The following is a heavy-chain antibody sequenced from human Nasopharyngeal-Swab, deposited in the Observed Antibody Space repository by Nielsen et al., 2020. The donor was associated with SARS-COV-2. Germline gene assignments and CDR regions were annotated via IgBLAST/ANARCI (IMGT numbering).Heavy chain of an antibody. D-gene: IGHD3-22*01. V-gene: IGHV3-48*03. CDR2: ISSSGSTI. Sequence: GASLKISCAASGFSFSSYDMNWVRQAPGKGLEWGSFISSSGSTIYYADSVKGRFTISRDNAKNSLYLQMNSLRAEGSAVYYCATEERITMIVVVITKAFDIWGQGTMVTVSS. J-gene: IGHJ3*02. CDR1: GFSFSSYD. CDR3: ATEERITMIVVVITKAFDI.